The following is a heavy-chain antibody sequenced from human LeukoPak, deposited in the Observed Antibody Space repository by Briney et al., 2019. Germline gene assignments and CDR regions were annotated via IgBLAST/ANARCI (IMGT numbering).Heavy chain of an antibody. J-gene: IGHJ3*02. CDR3: ASAWQATGDSSGYRRAFDI. V-gene: IGHV1-46*01. CDR2: INPSGGST. Sequence: ASVKVSCKASGYTFTNYDIHWVRQAPGQGLECMGMINPSGGSTSYPQKFQGRVTMTRDTSTSTVYMELSSLRSEDTAVYYCASAWQATGDSSGYRRAFDIWGQGTMVTVSS. D-gene: IGHD3-22*01. CDR1: GYTFTNYD.